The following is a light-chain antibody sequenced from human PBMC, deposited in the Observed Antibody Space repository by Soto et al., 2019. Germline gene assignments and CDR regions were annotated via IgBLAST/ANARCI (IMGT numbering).Light chain of an antibody. CDR1: QSVGSSY. Sequence: EIVLTQSPGTLSLSPGERATLSCRASQSVGSSYSAWYQQKPGQAPRLLMFGASKRATGIPERFSGRGSGTDFTLTSSRLEPEDFAVYYCQLYGDSPPYIFGQGTKLEI. CDR3: QLYGDSPPYI. CDR2: GAS. V-gene: IGKV3-20*01. J-gene: IGKJ2*01.